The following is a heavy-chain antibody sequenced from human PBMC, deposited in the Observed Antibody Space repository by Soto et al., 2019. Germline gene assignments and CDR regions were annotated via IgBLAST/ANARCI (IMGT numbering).Heavy chain of an antibody. CDR3: ARGQYYPFTLRYFDWLTLDY. Sequence: GASVKVSCKASGYTFTSYAMHWVRQAPGQRLEWMGWINAGNGNTKYSQKFQGGVTMTRDTSASTAYMELSRLRSDDTAVYYCARGQYYPFTLRYFDWLTLDYWGQGTLVTVSS. V-gene: IGHV1-3*01. CDR2: INAGNGNT. D-gene: IGHD3-9*01. J-gene: IGHJ4*02. CDR1: GYTFTSYA.